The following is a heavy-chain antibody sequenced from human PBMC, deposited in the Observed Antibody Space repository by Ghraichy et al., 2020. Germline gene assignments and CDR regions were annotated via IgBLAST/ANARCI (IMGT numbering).Heavy chain of an antibody. V-gene: IGHV3-23*01. CDR1: GFTFSSYA. J-gene: IGHJ4*02. CDR2: ISGSGGST. D-gene: IGHD2-21*02. Sequence: GSLNISCAASGFTFSSYAMSWVRQAPGKGLEWVSAISGSGGSTYYADSVKGRFTISRDNSKNTLYLQMNSLRAEDTAVYYCAKGIVVVTADFDYWGQGTLVTVSS. CDR3: AKGIVVVTADFDY.